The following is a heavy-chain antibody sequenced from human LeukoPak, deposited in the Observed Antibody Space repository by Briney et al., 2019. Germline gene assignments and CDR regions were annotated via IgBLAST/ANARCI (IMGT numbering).Heavy chain of an antibody. J-gene: IGHJ4*02. CDR2: ISSSSSYI. Sequence: GVSLRLSCAASGFTFSSYSMNWVRQAPGKGLEWVSSISSSSSYIYYADSVKGRFTISRDNAKNSLYLQMNSLRAEDTAVYYCARDPSYYYDSSGSHWGQGTLVTVSS. V-gene: IGHV3-21*01. CDR3: ARDPSYYYDSSGSH. D-gene: IGHD3-22*01. CDR1: GFTFSSYS.